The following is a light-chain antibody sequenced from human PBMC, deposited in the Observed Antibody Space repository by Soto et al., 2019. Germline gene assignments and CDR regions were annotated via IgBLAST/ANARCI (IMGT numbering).Light chain of an antibody. CDR1: SSEVGGFKY. CDR2: EFT. CDR3: NSYTTSGTLYV. Sequence: QSVLIQPASVSGSHGQSITISCAGSSSEVGGFKYVSWYQQHPGKAPKLILYEFTNRPSGVSNRFSGSKSGNAASLTISGLQAEDEADYYCNSYTTSGTLYVFGTGTNLTVL. J-gene: IGLJ1*01. V-gene: IGLV2-14*01.